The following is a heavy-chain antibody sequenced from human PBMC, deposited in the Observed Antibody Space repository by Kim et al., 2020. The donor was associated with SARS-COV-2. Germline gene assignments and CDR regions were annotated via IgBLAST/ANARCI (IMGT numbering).Heavy chain of an antibody. Sequence: ASVKVSCKASGYTFTSYGISWVRQAPGQGLEWMGWISAYNGNTNYAQKLQGRVTMTTDTSTSTAYMELRSLRSDDTAVYYCARDPNLYYYGSWSSYFDYWGQGTLVTVSS. CDR3: ARDPNLYYYGSWSSYFDY. J-gene: IGHJ4*02. CDR1: GYTFTSYG. CDR2: ISAYNGNT. D-gene: IGHD3-10*01. V-gene: IGHV1-18*01.